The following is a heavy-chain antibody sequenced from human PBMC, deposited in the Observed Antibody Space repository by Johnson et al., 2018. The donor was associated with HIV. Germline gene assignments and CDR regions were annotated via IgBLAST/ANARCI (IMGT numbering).Heavy chain of an antibody. J-gene: IGHJ3*02. Sequence: VQLVESGGGVVQPGRSLRVSCGASGFTFSSYWMSWVRQAPGKGLEWVANIKQDGSEKYYVDSVKGRFTISRDNAKNSLYLQMNSLRAEDTAVYYCARNSWGSSSGSRIWGQGTMVTVSS. CDR2: IKQDGSEK. CDR1: GFTFSSYW. V-gene: IGHV3-7*05. D-gene: IGHD6-6*01. CDR3: ARNSWGSSSGSRI.